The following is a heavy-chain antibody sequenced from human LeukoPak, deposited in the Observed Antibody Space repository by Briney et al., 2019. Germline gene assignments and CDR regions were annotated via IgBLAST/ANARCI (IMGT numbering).Heavy chain of an antibody. Sequence: ASVKVSCKASGYTFTGYYMHWVRQAPGQGLEWMGWINPNSGGTNYAQKFQGRVTMTRDTSISTAYMELSGLRSDDTAVYYCARGGETYYDILARHNWFDPWGQGTLVTVSS. CDR3: ARGGETYYDILARHNWFDP. D-gene: IGHD3-9*01. J-gene: IGHJ5*02. CDR2: INPNSGGT. CDR1: GYTFTGYY. V-gene: IGHV1-2*02.